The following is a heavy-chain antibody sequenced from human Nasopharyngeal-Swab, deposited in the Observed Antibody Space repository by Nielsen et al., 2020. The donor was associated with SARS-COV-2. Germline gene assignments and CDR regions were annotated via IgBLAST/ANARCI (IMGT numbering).Heavy chain of an antibody. Sequence: GSLRLSCTVSGASVSDYYWSWVRQPPGKGLEWLGSFYSTETPDYNPSLNSRVVMSIDTSKNQLSLRLTPVTAADTAVYYCARYHYLDVWGKGTTVTVSS. V-gene: IGHV4-59*02. J-gene: IGHJ6*03. CDR3: ARYHYLDV. CDR1: GASVSDYY. CDR2: FYSTETP.